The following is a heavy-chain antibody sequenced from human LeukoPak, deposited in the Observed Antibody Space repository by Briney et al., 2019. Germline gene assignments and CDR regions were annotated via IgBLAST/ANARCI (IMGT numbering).Heavy chain of an antibody. D-gene: IGHD3-22*01. J-gene: IGHJ4*02. Sequence: GGSLRLSCTASGFTFGDYAMSWFRQAPGKGLEWVGFIRSKAYGGTTEYAASVKGRFTISRDDSKSIAYLQMNSLKTEDTAVYYCTSVYYDSSGYSYYFDYWGQGTLVTVSS. CDR1: GFTFGDYA. V-gene: IGHV3-49*03. CDR3: TSVYYDSSGYSYYFDY. CDR2: IRSKAYGGTT.